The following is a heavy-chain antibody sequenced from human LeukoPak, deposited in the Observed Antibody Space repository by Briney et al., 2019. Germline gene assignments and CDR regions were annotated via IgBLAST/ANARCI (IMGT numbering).Heavy chain of an antibody. D-gene: IGHD2-2*01. CDR2: IYPGDSDT. Sequence: GESLKISCKGSGYSFTSYWIGWVRQMPGKGLEWMGIIYPGDSDTRYSPSFQGQVTISADKSISTAYLQWSSLKASDTAMYYCARLGCSSTSCYSNGYYFDYWGQGTLVTVSP. CDR3: ARLGCSSTSCYSNGYYFDY. V-gene: IGHV5-51*01. CDR1: GYSFTSYW. J-gene: IGHJ4*02.